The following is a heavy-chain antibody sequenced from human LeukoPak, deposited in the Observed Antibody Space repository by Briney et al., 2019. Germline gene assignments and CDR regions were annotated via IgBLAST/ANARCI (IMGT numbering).Heavy chain of an antibody. D-gene: IGHD6-19*01. CDR2: ITYDGSNK. Sequence: GGSLRLSCAASGFTFSSYGMHWVRQASGKGLEWVAFITYDGSNKYYAESVKGRFTISRDDSKNTLYVQMNSLRGEDTAVYHCARDLTYSGWYYFDCWGQGTLVTVSS. CDR3: ARDLTYSGWYYFDC. J-gene: IGHJ4*02. CDR1: GFTFSSYG. V-gene: IGHV3-30*02.